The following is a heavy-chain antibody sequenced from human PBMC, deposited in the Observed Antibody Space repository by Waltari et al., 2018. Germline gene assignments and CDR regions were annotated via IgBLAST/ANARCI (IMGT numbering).Heavy chain of an antibody. V-gene: IGHV3-48*04. J-gene: IGHJ5*02. CDR1: GFTFSSDS. CDR3: SRVGDYSNYFWFDP. CDR2: LSSSSSTI. D-gene: IGHD4-4*01. Sequence: EVQLVESGGGWVQPGGSLRLSCAASGFTFSSDSMNWVRQAPGKGLEWVSYLSSSSSTIYSADSVKGRFTISRDNAKNSLYLQMNSLRAEDTAVYYCSRVGDYSNYFWFDPWGQGTLVTVSS.